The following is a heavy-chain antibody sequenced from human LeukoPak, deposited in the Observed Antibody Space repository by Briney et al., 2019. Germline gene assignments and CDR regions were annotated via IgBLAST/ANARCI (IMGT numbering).Heavy chain of an antibody. Sequence: GGSLRLSCAASGFTFSSYWMHWVRQAPGKGLVWVSRINSDGSSTSYADSVKGRFTISRDNAKNSLYLQMNSLRAEDTALYYCAKSSSGSANHGTWFDPWGQGTLVTVSS. CDR2: INSDGSST. J-gene: IGHJ5*02. V-gene: IGHV3-74*01. D-gene: IGHD1-26*01. CDR1: GFTFSSYW. CDR3: AKSSSGSANHGTWFDP.